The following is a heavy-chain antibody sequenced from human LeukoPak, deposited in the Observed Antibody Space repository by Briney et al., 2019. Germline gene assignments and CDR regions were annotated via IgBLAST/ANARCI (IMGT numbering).Heavy chain of an antibody. D-gene: IGHD3-9*01. V-gene: IGHV3-48*03. J-gene: IGHJ4*02. CDR1: GFTFSSYE. Sequence: GSLRLSCAASGFTFSSYEMNWVRQAPGKGLEWVSYISSSGSTIYYADSVKGRFTISRDNAKNSLYLQMNSLRVEDTAVYYCARESGYYNFDYWGQGTLVTVSS. CDR2: ISSSGSTI. CDR3: ARESGYYNFDY.